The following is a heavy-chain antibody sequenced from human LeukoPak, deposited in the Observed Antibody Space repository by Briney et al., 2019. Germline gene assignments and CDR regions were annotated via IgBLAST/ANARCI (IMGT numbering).Heavy chain of an antibody. V-gene: IGHV4-31*03. CDR3: ARDIKTGLQYFPGFPSGMDV. D-gene: IGHD4-4*01. CDR1: GGSISSGGYY. Sequence: SETLSLTCTVSGGSISSGGYYWSWIRQHPGKGLEWIGYIYYSGSTYYNPSLKSRVTISVDTSKNQFSLKLSSVTAADTAVYYCARDIKTGLQYFPGFPSGMDVWGQGTTVTVSS. J-gene: IGHJ6*02. CDR2: IYYSGST.